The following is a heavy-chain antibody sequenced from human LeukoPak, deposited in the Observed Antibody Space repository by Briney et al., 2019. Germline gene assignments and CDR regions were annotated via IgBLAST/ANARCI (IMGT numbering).Heavy chain of an antibody. D-gene: IGHD1-7*01. V-gene: IGHV3-48*04. Sequence: GGSLRLSCAASGFTFSSYSMNWVRQAPGKGLEWVSYISSSSAIYYADSVKGRFTISRDNAKNSLYLQMNSLRAEDTAVYYCARDDSPPNAPPWTQNYGDHDAFDIWGQGTMVTVSS. CDR3: ARDDSPPNAPPWTQNYGDHDAFDI. J-gene: IGHJ3*02. CDR2: ISSSSAI. CDR1: GFTFSSYS.